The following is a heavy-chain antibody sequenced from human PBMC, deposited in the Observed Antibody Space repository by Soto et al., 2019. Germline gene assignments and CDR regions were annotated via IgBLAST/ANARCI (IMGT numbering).Heavy chain of an antibody. CDR2: INPSGST. J-gene: IGHJ4*02. CDR1: GGSLSGYY. D-gene: IGHD4-17*01. V-gene: IGHV4-34*01. CDR3: ARGRDGGAAN. Sequence: QVHLQQWGAGLLEPSETLSLTCAVYGGSLSGYYWSWIRQPPGKGLEWIGEINPSGSTNYTPSLKSRVTMSGDTPKNQFSLKLISVTAADTAVYYCARGRDGGAANWGQGTLVTVSS.